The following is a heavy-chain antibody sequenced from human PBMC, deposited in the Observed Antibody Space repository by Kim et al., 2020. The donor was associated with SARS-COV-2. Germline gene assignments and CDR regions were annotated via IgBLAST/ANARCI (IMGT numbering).Heavy chain of an antibody. V-gene: IGHV3-23*01. CDR3: AKDHHDVLRYFDWPGGVAGPDY. J-gene: IGHJ4*02. D-gene: IGHD3-9*01. CDR2: ISGSGGST. Sequence: GGSLRLSCAASGFTFSSYAMSWVRQAPGKGLEWVSAISGSGGSTYYADSVKGRFTISRDNSKNTLYLQMNSLRAEDTAVYYCAKDHHDVLRYFDWPGGVAGPDYWGQGTLVTVSS. CDR1: GFTFSSYA.